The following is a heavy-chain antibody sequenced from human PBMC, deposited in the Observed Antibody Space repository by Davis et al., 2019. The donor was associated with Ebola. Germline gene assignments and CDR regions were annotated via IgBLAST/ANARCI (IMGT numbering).Heavy chain of an antibody. J-gene: IGHJ4*02. CDR1: GFTFSRYG. CDR3: AKVKYYGSGTLSDRGYFDY. V-gene: IGHV3-30*02. CDR2: IFFDGSET. Sequence: PGGSLRLSCEASGFTFSRYGMHWVRQAPGKGPEWLTYIFFDGSETFYADSVKGRFTISRDNSKNTLYLQMNSLRAEDTAVYYCAKVKYYGSGTLSDRGYFDYWGQGTLVTVSS. D-gene: IGHD3-10*01.